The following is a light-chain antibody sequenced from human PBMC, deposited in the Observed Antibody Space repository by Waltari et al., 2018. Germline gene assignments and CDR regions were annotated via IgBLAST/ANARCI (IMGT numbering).Light chain of an antibody. CDR1: SGSLSSTSY. CDR3: SLYMGSGIWV. V-gene: IGLV8-61*01. CDR2: KGN. J-gene: IGLJ3*02. Sequence: QTVVTQEPSLSVSPGGTVTLTCALSSGSLSSTSYATWYQQTPGQPPRTLVYKGNTRSARVPERFSGSSLGNKAALTITGAQAEDESEYYCSLYMGSGIWVFGGGTKLTVL.